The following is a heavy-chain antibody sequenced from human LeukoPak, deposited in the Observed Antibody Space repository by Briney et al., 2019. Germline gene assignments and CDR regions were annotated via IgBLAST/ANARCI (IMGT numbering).Heavy chain of an antibody. V-gene: IGHV3-66*01. CDR3: AREEIKGIWAPTFDY. D-gene: IGHD5-24*01. CDR2: IYSGGST. Sequence: GGSLRLSCAASEFSVGSNYMTWVRQAPGKGLEWVSLIYSGGSTYYADSVKGRFTISRDNSKNTLYLQMNSLRAEDTAVYYCAREEIKGIWAPTFDYWGQGTLVTVSS. CDR1: EFSVGSNY. J-gene: IGHJ4*02.